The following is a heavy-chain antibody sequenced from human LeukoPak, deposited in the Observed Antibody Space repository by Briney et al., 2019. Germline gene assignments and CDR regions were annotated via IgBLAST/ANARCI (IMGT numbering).Heavy chain of an antibody. CDR2: IYFSGST. V-gene: IGHV4-61*01. CDR1: GGSVSSGSYF. J-gene: IGHJ2*01. CDR3: ARDVALYFDL. Sequence: SETLSLTCSVSGGSVSSGSYFWSWIRQPPGKGLEWIGHIYFSGSTTYNPSLKSRVAISVDTSKNQLSLRLSSVTAADTAVYYCARDVALYFDLWGRGTLFTVSP.